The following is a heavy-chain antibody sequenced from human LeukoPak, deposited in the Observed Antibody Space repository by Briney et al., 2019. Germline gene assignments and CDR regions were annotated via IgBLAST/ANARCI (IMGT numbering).Heavy chain of an antibody. CDR2: ISSNGGST. Sequence: GGSLRLSCSASGFTFSTYAMYWVRQAPGKGLEYVSVISSNGGSTYYADSVKGRFTISRDNSKNTLYLQMSSLRAEDTAAYYCVKGLYSSSPSFDYWGQGTLVTVSS. CDR3: VKGLYSSSPSFDY. J-gene: IGHJ4*02. V-gene: IGHV3-64D*09. CDR1: GFTFSTYA. D-gene: IGHD6-6*01.